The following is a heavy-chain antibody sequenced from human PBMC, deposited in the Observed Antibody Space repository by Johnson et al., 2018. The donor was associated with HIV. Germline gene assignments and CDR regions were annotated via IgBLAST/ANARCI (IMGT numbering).Heavy chain of an antibody. CDR2: IRSKADGETT. V-gene: IGHV3-15*01. Sequence: EQLVESGGGLVKPGSSLRLSCAASGFVFSNAWMNWVRQAPGRGLEWVGRIRSKADGETTDLAAPVKGRFIISRDDSRSMMYLEMNSLKTEDTGVYYCTTGSFFDIWGQGTMVTVSS. CDR3: TTGSFFDI. J-gene: IGHJ3*02. CDR1: GFVFSNAW.